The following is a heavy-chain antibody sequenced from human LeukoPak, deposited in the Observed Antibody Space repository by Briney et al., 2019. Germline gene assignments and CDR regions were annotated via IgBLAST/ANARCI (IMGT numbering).Heavy chain of an antibody. CDR1: GGTFSSYA. J-gene: IGHJ4*02. D-gene: IGHD3-22*01. V-gene: IGHV1-18*01. CDR2: ISAYNGNT. CDR3: ARDRPYYYDSSLDY. Sequence: ASVKVSCKASGGTFSSYAISWVRQAPGQGLEWMGWISAYNGNTNYAQKLQGRVTMTTDTSTSTAYMELRSLRSDDTAVYYCARDRPYYYDSSLDYWGQGTLVTVSS.